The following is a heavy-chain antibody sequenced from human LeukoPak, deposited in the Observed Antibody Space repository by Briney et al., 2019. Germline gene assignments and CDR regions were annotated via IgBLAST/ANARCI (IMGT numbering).Heavy chain of an antibody. J-gene: IGHJ6*02. CDR3: ARDHGSSSLYLNGADL. V-gene: IGHV3-33*01. CDR1: GITFSSYG. Sequence: GGSLRLSCAASGITFSSYGMHWVRQAPGKGLEWVALIWYDGSNKYYADSVKGRFTISRDNSKNTLYLQMNSLRAEDTAVYYCARDHGSSSLYLNGADLWGLGTTVTVSS. CDR2: IWYDGSNK. D-gene: IGHD6-13*01.